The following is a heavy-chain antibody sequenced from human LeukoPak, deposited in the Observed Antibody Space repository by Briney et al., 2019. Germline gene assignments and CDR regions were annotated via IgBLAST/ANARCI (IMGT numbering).Heavy chain of an antibody. CDR3: ARRGYSNYEGFAY. V-gene: IGHV4-31*03. D-gene: IGHD4-11*01. Sequence: SETLSLTCTVSGGSISSGGYYWSWIRQHPGKGLEWIGHIYSSGTTFYNPSLHSRITISLDTSKNQFSLKLKFVTAADTAVYFCARRGYSNYEGFAYWGRGTLVAVSS. CDR1: GGSISSGGYY. CDR2: IYSSGTT. J-gene: IGHJ4*02.